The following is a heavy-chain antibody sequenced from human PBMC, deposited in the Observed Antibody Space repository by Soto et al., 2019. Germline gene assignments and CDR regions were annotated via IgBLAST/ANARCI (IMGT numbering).Heavy chain of an antibody. CDR2: IHTSGSP. J-gene: IGHJ4*02. CDR3: ATGGTYFDY. CDR1: GGSISSYY. V-gene: IGHV4-4*07. Sequence: SATLSLTCTFSGGSISSYYCSWIRQAAGKGLEWIGRIHTSGSPNYNPSLKSRVTMSADTSKNQFSLKLTSVTAADTAVYYCATGGTYFDYWGQGTLVTVA.